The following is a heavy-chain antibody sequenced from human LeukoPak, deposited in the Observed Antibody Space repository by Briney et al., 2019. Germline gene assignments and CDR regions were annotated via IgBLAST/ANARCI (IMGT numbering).Heavy chain of an antibody. Sequence: GRSLRLSCEGSGFSVNGYVMSWVRQAPGKGLEWIAVTGGSDDNTHYADSVKGRFTISRDNSENRLFLQMNSLRPDDSALYYCTKDLMTGFSSGWYFAYWGQGTLVTVSS. J-gene: IGHJ4*02. CDR3: TKDLMTGFSSGWYFAY. D-gene: IGHD6-19*01. CDR1: GFSVNGYV. V-gene: IGHV3-23*01. CDR2: TGGSDDNT.